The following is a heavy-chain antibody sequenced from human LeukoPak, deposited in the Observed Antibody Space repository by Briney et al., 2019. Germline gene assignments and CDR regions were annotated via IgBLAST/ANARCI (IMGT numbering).Heavy chain of an antibody. J-gene: IGHJ3*02. Sequence: ASVKVSCKASGYSFTKYFMHWVRQAPGQGLEWMGIINPSGGSPTYAQKFQDRLTMHTDRSMSTVYMSLSSLRSGDPPGSTCTRGSLSAVDIWGEGTMVTVSS. CDR1: GYSFTKYF. CDR3: TRGSLSAVDI. D-gene: IGHD2/OR15-2a*01. V-gene: IGHV1-46*01. CDR2: INPSGGSP.